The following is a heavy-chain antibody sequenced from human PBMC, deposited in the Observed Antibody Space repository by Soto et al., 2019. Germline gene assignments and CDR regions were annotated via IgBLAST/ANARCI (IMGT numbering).Heavy chain of an antibody. CDR1: GFTFSSYS. CDR2: ISADGTAT. CDR3: VKGGVFFKKFDS. D-gene: IGHD2-8*01. V-gene: IGHV3-23*01. J-gene: IGHJ5*01. Sequence: PGGSLRLSCAASGFTFSSYSMSWVRQAPGKGLEWVSVISADGTATYYADSVRGRFAVSRDNSKNTLYLQMSSLRVEDTAIFYCVKGGVFFKKFDSWGQGALVTVSS.